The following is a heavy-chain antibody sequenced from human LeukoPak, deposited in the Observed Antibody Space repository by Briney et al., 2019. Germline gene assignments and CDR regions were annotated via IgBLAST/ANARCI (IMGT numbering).Heavy chain of an antibody. V-gene: IGHV4-61*08. CDR3: ARRGGSGRSFDY. CDR1: GASVSSGGYY. D-gene: IGHD3-10*01. J-gene: IGHJ4*02. Sequence: SETLSLTCTVSGASVSSGGYYWSWVRQPPGKGLEWIGYIYYSGSTNYNPSLKSRVTISVDTSKNQFSLKVSSVTAADTAVYYCARRGGSGRSFDYWGQGTLVTVSS. CDR2: IYYSGST.